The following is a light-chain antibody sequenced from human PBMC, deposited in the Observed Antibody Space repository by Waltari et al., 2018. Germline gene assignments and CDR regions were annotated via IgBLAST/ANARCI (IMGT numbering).Light chain of an antibody. CDR1: QSISSY. J-gene: IGKJ1*01. CDR2: AAS. V-gene: IGKV1-39*01. Sequence: DIQMTQSPSSLSASVGDRVTITCRASQSISSYLNWYQQKPGKAPKLLIYAASSLQSGVTSRFSGSGSGTDFTLTISSLQPADFATYYCQQSYSTLWTFGQGTKVEIK. CDR3: QQSYSTLWT.